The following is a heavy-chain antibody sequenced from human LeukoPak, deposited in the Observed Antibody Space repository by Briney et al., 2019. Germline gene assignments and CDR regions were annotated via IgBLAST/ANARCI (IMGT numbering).Heavy chain of an antibody. D-gene: IGHD5-18*01. CDR2: IYYSGRT. V-gene: IGHV4-59*12. CDR3: AREQKYRYGYTVTELGSGYFDY. J-gene: IGHJ4*02. CDR1: GGSISNYY. Sequence: SETLSLTCTVSGGSISNYYWSWIRQPPGKGLEWIGYIYYSGRTSYNPSLKSPVTISVDTSKNQFSLRLSSVTAADTAVYFCAREQKYRYGYTVTELGSGYFDYWGQGTLVTVSS.